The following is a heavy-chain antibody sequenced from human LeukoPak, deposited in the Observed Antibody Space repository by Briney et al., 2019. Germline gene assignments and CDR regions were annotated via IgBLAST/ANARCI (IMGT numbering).Heavy chain of an antibody. CDR3: ARGPHPGGAGSNLIDH. CDR2: ISYRGTT. J-gene: IGHJ4*02. CDR1: GGSISSSSYY. V-gene: IGHV4-39*01. D-gene: IGHD5-24*01. Sequence: PSETLSLTCTVSGGSISSSSYYWGWIRQPPGKGLEWIVSISYRGTTFYNPSLKSRVTISVDTSKNQFFLKVSSVTAADTAVYYCARGPHPGGAGSNLIDHWGQGTLVTVSP.